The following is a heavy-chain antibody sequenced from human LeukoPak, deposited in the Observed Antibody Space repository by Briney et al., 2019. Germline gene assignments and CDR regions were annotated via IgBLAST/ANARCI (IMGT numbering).Heavy chain of an antibody. CDR1: GGSFSGCY. D-gene: IGHD4-17*01. CDR2: INHSGST. V-gene: IGHV4-34*01. J-gene: IGHJ4*02. CDR3: ARGGVHDYGVDY. Sequence: SETLSLTCAVYGGSFSGCYWSWIRQPPGKGLEWIGEINHSGSTNYNPSLKSRVTISVDTSKNQFSLKLSSVTAADTAVYHCARGGVHDYGVDYWGRGTLVTVSS.